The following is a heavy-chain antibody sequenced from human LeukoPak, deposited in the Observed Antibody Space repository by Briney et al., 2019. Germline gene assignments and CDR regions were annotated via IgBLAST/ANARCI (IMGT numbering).Heavy chain of an antibody. J-gene: IGHJ5*02. V-gene: IGHV3-23*01. CDR3: AKGPMGLDWFDP. CDR1: GFTFSSYA. CDR2: IGGSGGST. D-gene: IGHD3-16*01. Sequence: GGSLRLSCAASGFTFSSYAMSWVRQAPGKGLEWVSAIGGSGGSTYYADSVKGRFTISRDNSKNTLYLQMNSLRAEDTAVYYCAKGPMGLDWFDPWGQGTLVTVSS.